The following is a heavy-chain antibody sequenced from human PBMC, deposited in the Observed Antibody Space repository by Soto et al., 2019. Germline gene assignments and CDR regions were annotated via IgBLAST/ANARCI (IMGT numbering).Heavy chain of an antibody. J-gene: IGHJ4*02. CDR3: SGGVGDAF. CDR2: INQDGSEK. CDR1: ESTVSRDW. Sequence: EVHLVESGGGLVQTGGSLRLSCAIFESTVSRDWMNWVRQAPGKGLEWVAHINQDGSEKYYVDSVKGRFTISRDNAKKSLYLQMNGLSPGDKAMYYCSGGVGDAFWGQGTLVTVSS. D-gene: IGHD1-26*01. V-gene: IGHV3-7*04.